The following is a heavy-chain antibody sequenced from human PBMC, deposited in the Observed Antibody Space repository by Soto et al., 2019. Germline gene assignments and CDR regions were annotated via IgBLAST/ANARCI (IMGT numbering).Heavy chain of an antibody. Sequence: SETLSLTCTVSGGSISDFYWSWARQPPGKGLEWIGYIYYSGRTDYNPSLKGRVTISMDTSKNQFTLKLRSVTAADTAVYYCARVGGVAARTFDYWGPGTLVTVSS. CDR2: IYYSGRT. CDR1: GGSISDFY. J-gene: IGHJ4*02. D-gene: IGHD6-6*01. V-gene: IGHV4-59*01. CDR3: ARVGGVAARTFDY.